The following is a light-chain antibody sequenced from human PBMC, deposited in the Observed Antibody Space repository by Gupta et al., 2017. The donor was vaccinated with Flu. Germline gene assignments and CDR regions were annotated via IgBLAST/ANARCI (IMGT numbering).Light chain of an antibody. CDR3: HKGYSTPQT. V-gene: IGKV1-39*01. CDR2: AAS. CDR1: QSISNY. Sequence: PSSLSASVGDRVTITCRASQSISNYLNWYQQKPGKAPKLLIYAASTLQAGVPSRFSGSGSGTDFTLTISSLQPEDFATYYCHKGYSTPQTFGRGTTVGI. J-gene: IGKJ4*01.